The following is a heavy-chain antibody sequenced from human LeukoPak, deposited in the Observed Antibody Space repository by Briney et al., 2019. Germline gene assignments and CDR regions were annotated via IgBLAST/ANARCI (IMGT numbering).Heavy chain of an antibody. Sequence: GGSLRLSCAASGFTFSNYAMSWVRQATGKGLEWLSTISGSGGSTYYADSVKGRFTISRDNSKNTVYLQMKSLRVEATAVYYCAKGLSAAGDYYFDYWGQGALVTVSS. CDR1: GFTFSNYA. D-gene: IGHD2-21*01. J-gene: IGHJ4*02. V-gene: IGHV3-23*01. CDR3: AKGLSAAGDYYFDY. CDR2: ISGSGGST.